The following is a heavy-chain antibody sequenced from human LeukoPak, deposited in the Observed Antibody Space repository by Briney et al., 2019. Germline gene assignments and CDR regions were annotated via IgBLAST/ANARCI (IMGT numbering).Heavy chain of an antibody. CDR2: ISYDGSNK. Sequence: GGSLRLSCAASGFTFSSYGMHWVRQAPGKGLEWVAVISYDGSNKHYADSVKGRFTISRDNSKNTLYLQMNSLRAEDTAVYYCAKDLGSSNDYWGQGTLVTVSS. J-gene: IGHJ4*02. V-gene: IGHV3-30*18. D-gene: IGHD6-13*01. CDR3: AKDLGSSNDY. CDR1: GFTFSSYG.